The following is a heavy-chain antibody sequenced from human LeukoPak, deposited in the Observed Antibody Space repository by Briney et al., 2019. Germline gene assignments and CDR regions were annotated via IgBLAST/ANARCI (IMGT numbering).Heavy chain of an antibody. CDR2: IYYSGDT. CDR1: GTSISNYY. CDR3: ARGTTRYTTTYYFDY. V-gene: IGHV4-59*01. J-gene: IGHJ4*02. Sequence: SETLSLTCTVSGTSISNYYWSWIRQPPGKGLGWIGYIYYSGDTNYNPSLKSRVTMSVDTSKNQFSLKLSSLTAADTAVFYCARGTTRYTTTYYFDYWGQGTLVTVSS. D-gene: IGHD2-2*02.